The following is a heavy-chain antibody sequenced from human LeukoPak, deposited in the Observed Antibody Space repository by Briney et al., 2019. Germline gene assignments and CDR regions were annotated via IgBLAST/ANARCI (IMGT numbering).Heavy chain of an antibody. CDR2: ISSSSSYI. CDR1: GFTFSSYS. D-gene: IGHD5-12*01. Sequence: PGGSLRLSCAASGFTFSSYSMNWVRQASGKGLEWVSSISSSSSYIYYADSVKGRFTISRDNAKNSLYLQMNSLRAEDTAVYYCARAGGYVDAFDIWGQGTMVTVSS. V-gene: IGHV3-21*01. CDR3: ARAGGYVDAFDI. J-gene: IGHJ3*02.